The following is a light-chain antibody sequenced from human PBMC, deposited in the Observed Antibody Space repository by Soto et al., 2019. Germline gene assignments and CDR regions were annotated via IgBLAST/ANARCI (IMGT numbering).Light chain of an antibody. J-gene: IGLJ3*02. CDR1: SSDVGGYNY. CDR3: SSYTSSSTVL. Sequence: QSVLTQPASVSGSLGQSITISCTGTSSDVGGYNYVSWYQQHPGKDPKGVILEVTKRPSGVSNRFSGCKSGNTASLTVSGLQAEDEGDYYCSSYTSSSTVLFGGGTKLTVL. CDR2: EVT. V-gene: IGLV2-14*01.